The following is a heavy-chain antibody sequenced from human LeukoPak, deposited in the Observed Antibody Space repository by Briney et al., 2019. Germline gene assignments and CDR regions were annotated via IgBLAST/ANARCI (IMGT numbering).Heavy chain of an antibody. D-gene: IGHD4-17*01. Sequence: GESLRLSCTASEFTFSSYAMSWVRQAPGKGLEWVSGISGSGDSTYYADSVKGRFTISRDNSKNTLYLQMNSLRAEDTAVYYCAKVALRYSLSAYFDYWGQGTLVTVSS. CDR3: AKVALRYSLSAYFDY. CDR2: ISGSGDST. V-gene: IGHV3-23*01. J-gene: IGHJ4*02. CDR1: EFTFSSYA.